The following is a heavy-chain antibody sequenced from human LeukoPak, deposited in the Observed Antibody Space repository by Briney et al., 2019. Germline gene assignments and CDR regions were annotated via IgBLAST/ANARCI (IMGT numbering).Heavy chain of an antibody. CDR1: GGSFSGYY. CDR3: ARGPDYYGSGSIILYYYYGMDV. CDR2: INHSGST. V-gene: IGHV4-34*01. Sequence: PSETLSLTCAVYGGSFSGYYWSWIRQPPGKGLEWIGEINHSGSTNYNPSLKSRVTISVDTSKNQFSLKLSSVTAADTAVYYCARGPDYYGSGSIILYYYYGMDVWGRGTTVTVSS. D-gene: IGHD3-10*01. J-gene: IGHJ6*02.